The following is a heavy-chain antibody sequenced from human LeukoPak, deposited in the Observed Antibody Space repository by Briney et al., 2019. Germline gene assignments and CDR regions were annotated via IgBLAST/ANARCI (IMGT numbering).Heavy chain of an antibody. CDR3: ARLGYSGYDAFDY. V-gene: IGHV3-23*01. Sequence: TGGSLRLSCAASGFTFSSYGMSWVRQAPGKGLEWVSAISGSGGSTYYADSVKGRFTISRDNSKNTLYLQMNSLRAEDTAVYYCARLGYSGYDAFDYWGQGTLVTVSS. CDR1: GFTFSSYG. D-gene: IGHD5-12*01. CDR2: ISGSGGST. J-gene: IGHJ4*02.